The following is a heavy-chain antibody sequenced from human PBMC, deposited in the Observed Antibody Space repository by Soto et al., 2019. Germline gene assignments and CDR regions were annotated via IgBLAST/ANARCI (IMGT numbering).Heavy chain of an antibody. V-gene: IGHV3-9*01. J-gene: IGHJ4*02. D-gene: IGHD2-8*01. CDR2: IDWDSGDI. Sequence: GGSLRLSCVVSGISFDDYAMHWVRQVPGKGLEWVSGIDWDSGDIGYADSVKGRFTISRDNAKNSLYLQMNSLKTEDTALYYCAKDTAPGFYDANGHLDYWGQGTPVTVSS. CDR3: AKDTAPGFYDANGHLDY. CDR1: GISFDDYA.